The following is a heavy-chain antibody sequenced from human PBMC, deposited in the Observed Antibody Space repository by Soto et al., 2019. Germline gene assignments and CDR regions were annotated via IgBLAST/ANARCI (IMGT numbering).Heavy chain of an antibody. Sequence: GASVNVSCKASGYTFTGYYIHWVRQAPGQGLEWMAWINPNSDDTNYEQKFQGRVTMTRDTSISTAYMELRRLRSDDTAVYYCARDSWNDMGLFDFWGQGTLVTVSS. CDR2: INPNSDDT. D-gene: IGHD1-1*01. J-gene: IGHJ4*02. CDR3: ARDSWNDMGLFDF. V-gene: IGHV1-2*02. CDR1: GYTFTGYY.